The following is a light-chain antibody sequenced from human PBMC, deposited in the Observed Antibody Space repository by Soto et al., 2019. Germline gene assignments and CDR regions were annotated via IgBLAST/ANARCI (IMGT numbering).Light chain of an antibody. CDR3: FSYTANDNWV. Sequence: QSALTQPHSVSGSHGQSVTISCTGTNSDVGRYNSVSWYQQLPGKAPQLIISAVRQRPSGVPDRFSGSKSGNTASLTISGLQTDDEADYFCFSYTANDNWVFGGGTKLTVL. J-gene: IGLJ3*02. V-gene: IGLV2-11*01. CDR1: NSDVGRYNS. CDR2: AVR.